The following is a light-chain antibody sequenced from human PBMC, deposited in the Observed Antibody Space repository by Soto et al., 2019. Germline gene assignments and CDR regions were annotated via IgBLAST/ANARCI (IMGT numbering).Light chain of an antibody. J-gene: IGKJ1*01. CDR1: QSISDF. Sequence: ASQSISDFLNWYQQKPGKAPKLLIYXSXXLQSGVPSRFSGSGSGTDFTLTISSLEPEDFATYCCQLTYSTPPAFGQGSKVDIK. CDR3: QLTYSTPPA. CDR2: XSX. V-gene: IGKV1-39*01.